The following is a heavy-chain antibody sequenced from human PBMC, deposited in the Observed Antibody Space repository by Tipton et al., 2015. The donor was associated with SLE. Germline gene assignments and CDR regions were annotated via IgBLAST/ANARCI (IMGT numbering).Heavy chain of an antibody. CDR3: AGELSYYGMDV. D-gene: IGHD4/OR15-4a*01. J-gene: IGHJ6*02. CDR2: INWNGDST. Sequence: SLRLSCEASGFIFDDFGMNWVRQVPGKGLEWVSGINWNGDSTGYADSVRGRFTISRDNSKNTVYLQVNSLRAEDTAVYFCAGELSYYGMDVWGQGTTVTVSS. V-gene: IGHV3-20*04. CDR1: GFIFDDFG.